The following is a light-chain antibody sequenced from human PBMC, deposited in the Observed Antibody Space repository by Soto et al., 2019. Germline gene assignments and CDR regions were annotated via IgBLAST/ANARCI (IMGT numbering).Light chain of an antibody. CDR1: SSNIGSNT. V-gene: IGLV1-44*01. Sequence: QSVLTQPPSASGTPGQRVTISCSGSSSNIGSNTVNWYRQLPGTAPKLLIYSNNQRPSGVPDRFSGSKSGTSGSLAISGLQSEDEADYYCAAWDDSLSGYVFGTGTKVTVL. CDR2: SNN. J-gene: IGLJ1*01. CDR3: AAWDDSLSGYV.